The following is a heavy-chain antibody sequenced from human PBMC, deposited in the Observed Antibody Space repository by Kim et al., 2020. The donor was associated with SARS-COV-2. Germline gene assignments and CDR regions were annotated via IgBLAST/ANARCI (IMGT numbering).Heavy chain of an antibody. D-gene: IGHD5-12*01. CDR3: ARGRLDIVATIKYAFDI. J-gene: IGHJ3*02. CDR2: INHSGST. CDR1: GGSFSGYY. Sequence: SETLSLTCAVYGGSFSGYYWSWIRQPPGKGLEWIGEINHSGSTNYNPSLKSRVTISVDTSKNQFSLKLSSVTAADTAVYYCARGRLDIVATIKYAFDIWGQGTMVTVSS. V-gene: IGHV4-34*01.